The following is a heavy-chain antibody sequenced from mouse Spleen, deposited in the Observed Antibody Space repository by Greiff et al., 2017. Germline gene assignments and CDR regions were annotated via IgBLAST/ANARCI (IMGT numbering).Heavy chain of an antibody. J-gene: IGHJ2*01. D-gene: IGHD1-2*01. CDR1: GFTFSSYA. Sequence: EVQRVESGGGLVKPGGSLKLSCAASGFTFSSYAMSWVRQTPEKRLEWVATISSGGSYTYYPDSVKGRFTISRDNAKNTLYLQMSSLRSEDTAMYYCARRTTAMYYFDYWGQGTTLTVSS. V-gene: IGHV5-9-3*01. CDR2: ISSGGSYT. CDR3: ARRTTAMYYFDY.